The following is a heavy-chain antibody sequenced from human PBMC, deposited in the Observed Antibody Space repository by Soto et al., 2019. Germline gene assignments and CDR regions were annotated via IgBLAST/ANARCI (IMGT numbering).Heavy chain of an antibody. CDR1: EYTFTSYD. V-gene: IGHV1-8*01. CDR2: MNPNSGNT. D-gene: IGHD2-2*01. CDR3: ARGFSSPSLHWFDP. J-gene: IGHJ5*02. Sequence: QVQMEQSGAEVKKPGASVKVSCKASEYTFTSYDINWVRQATGQGLEWMGWMNPNSGNTGYAQKFQGRVIMTRTTSLSTSYTELTSLTSEDTAVYYCARGFSSPSLHWFDPWGQGTLVTVSS.